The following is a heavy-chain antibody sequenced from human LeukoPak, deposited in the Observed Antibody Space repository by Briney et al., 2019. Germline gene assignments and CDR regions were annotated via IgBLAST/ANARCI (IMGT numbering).Heavy chain of an antibody. V-gene: IGHV1-2*02. Sequence: ASVQVSCKASGYTFTVFYMQWVRQAPGQGLECMGWINPNSGGTYSAQKFQGRVTMTRDTSTSTAYMELRSLRSDDTAVYYCARDGHYGSGHVDYWGQGTLVTVSS. CDR1: GYTFTVFY. CDR2: INPNSGGT. J-gene: IGHJ4*02. CDR3: ARDGHYGSGHVDY. D-gene: IGHD3-10*01.